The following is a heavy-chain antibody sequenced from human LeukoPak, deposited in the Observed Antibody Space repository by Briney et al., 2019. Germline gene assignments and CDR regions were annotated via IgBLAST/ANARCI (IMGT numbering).Heavy chain of an antibody. CDR1: GYTFTRYY. D-gene: IGHD2-8*01. CDR2: INPSGGST. CDR3: ARGNGLYYMDV. Sequence: ASVKVSCKASGYTFTRYYMHWVRQAPGQGLEWMGIINPSGGSTSYAQKFQGRVTMTRDMSTSTVYMELSSLRSEDTAVYSCARGNGLYYMDVWGKGTTVTVSS. J-gene: IGHJ6*03. V-gene: IGHV1-46*01.